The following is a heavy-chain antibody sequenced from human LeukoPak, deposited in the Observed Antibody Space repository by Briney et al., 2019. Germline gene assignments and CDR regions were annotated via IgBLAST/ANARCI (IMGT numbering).Heavy chain of an antibody. J-gene: IGHJ4*02. Sequence: PSETLSLTCTVSGGSISSHYWSWIRQPPGKGLEWLGYIYYTRSTSYNPSLKSRVTISVDTSKNQFSLKLSSVTAADTAVYYCARVGGGNPWFGELLQRWVDYWGQGTLVTVSS. CDR3: ARVGGGNPWFGELLQRWVDY. CDR2: IYYTRST. V-gene: IGHV4-59*11. CDR1: GGSISSHY. D-gene: IGHD3-10*01.